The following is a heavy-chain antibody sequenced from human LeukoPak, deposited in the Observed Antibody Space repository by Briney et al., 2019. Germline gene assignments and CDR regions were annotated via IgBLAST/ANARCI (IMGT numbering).Heavy chain of an antibody. D-gene: IGHD5-12*01. Sequence: GGSLRLSCAASGFTFSSYSMNWVRQAPGKGLEWVSSISSSSSYIYYADSVKGRFTISRDNAKNSLYLQMNSLRAEDTAVYYCAREGGYDTHFDYWGQGTLVTVSS. J-gene: IGHJ4*02. CDR1: GFTFSSYS. V-gene: IGHV3-21*01. CDR3: AREGGYDTHFDY. CDR2: ISSSSSYI.